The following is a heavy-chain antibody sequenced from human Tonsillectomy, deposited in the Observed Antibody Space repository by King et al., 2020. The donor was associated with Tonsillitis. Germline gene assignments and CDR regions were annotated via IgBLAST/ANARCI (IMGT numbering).Heavy chain of an antibody. V-gene: IGHV3-30*18. CDR2: ISYDGSNK. Sequence: VQLVESGGGVVQPGRSLRLSCEASGFTFSSYGMHWVRQAPGKGLEWVAVISYDGSNKYYADSVKGRFTISRDNSKNTLYLQMNSLRTEDTAVYSCAKGVRELGSALSDYYYYYGMDVWGQGTTVTVSS. D-gene: IGHD3-10*01. CDR3: AKGVRELGSALSDYYYYYGMDV. CDR1: GFTFSSYG. J-gene: IGHJ6*02.